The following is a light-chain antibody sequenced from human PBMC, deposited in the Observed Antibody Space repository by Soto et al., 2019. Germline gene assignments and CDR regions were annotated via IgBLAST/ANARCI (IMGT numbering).Light chain of an antibody. V-gene: IGKV1-5*03. CDR2: KAT. CDR3: QQYNSFPT. Sequence: DIQMTQSPSTLSASVGDRVTITCRASQSISSWLDWYQKKPGKAPKLLIYKATSLESGVPSRFSGSASGTEFTLTISSLHPDDFATYYCQQYNSFPTFGQGTKVEIK. CDR1: QSISSW. J-gene: IGKJ1*01.